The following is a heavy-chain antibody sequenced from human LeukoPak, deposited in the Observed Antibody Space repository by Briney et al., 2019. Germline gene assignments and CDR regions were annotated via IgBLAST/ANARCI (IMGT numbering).Heavy chain of an antibody. D-gene: IGHD2-8*02. CDR3: ATTYCTGGACSRRYFDN. CDR1: GGSISGSGYY. CDR2: IYYSGGT. J-gene: IGHJ4*02. V-gene: IGHV4-31*03. Sequence: SETLSLTCTVSGGSISGSGYYWSWIRHHPGKGLEWIGYIYYSGGTYYNPTLGSRVTISVDTSKNQFSLNLSAVTAADTAVYYCATTYCTGGACSRRYFDNWGQGTLVTVSP.